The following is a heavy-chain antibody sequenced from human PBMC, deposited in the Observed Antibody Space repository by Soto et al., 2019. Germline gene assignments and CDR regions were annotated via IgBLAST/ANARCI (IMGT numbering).Heavy chain of an antibody. CDR1: GDSVSRNSAT. Sequence: PSQTLSLTCAISGDSVSRNSATWNWIRPSPSRGLEWLGRTYYRSKWYSDYAVSVKSRITINPDTSKNQFSLQLNSVTPEDTAVYYCARAAYSGSYQGYFDYWGQGTLVTVSS. CDR2: TYYRSKWYS. J-gene: IGHJ4*02. CDR3: ARAAYSGSYQGYFDY. V-gene: IGHV6-1*01. D-gene: IGHD1-26*01.